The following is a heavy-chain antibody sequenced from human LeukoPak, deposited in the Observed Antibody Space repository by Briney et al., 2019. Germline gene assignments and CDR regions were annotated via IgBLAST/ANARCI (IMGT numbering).Heavy chain of an antibody. D-gene: IGHD6-19*01. Sequence: PGGSLRLSCAASGFTFSNYGMHWVRQAPGKGLEWVAVIWYDGSNIYYADTVKGRFTISRDNSKNMVYLQMNSLRAEDTAVYHCVRDAGISIAVALGYWGQGTLVSVSS. V-gene: IGHV3-33*08. CDR3: VRDAGISIAVALGY. J-gene: IGHJ4*02. CDR1: GFTFSNYG. CDR2: IWYDGSNI.